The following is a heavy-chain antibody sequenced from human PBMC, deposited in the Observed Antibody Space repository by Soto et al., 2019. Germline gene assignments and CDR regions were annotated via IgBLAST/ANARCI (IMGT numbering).Heavy chain of an antibody. J-gene: IGHJ2*01. CDR3: ARDEDGGFDL. V-gene: IGHV3-21*01. CDR2: ISSSSSYI. Sequence: EVQLVESGGGLVKPGGSLRLSCAASGFTFSSYSMNWVRQAPGKGLEWVSSISSSSSYIYYADSVKGRFTISRDNAKKSLYLQMNSLRAEDTAVYYCARDEDGGFDLWGRGTLVTVSS. CDR1: GFTFSSYS. D-gene: IGHD4-17*01.